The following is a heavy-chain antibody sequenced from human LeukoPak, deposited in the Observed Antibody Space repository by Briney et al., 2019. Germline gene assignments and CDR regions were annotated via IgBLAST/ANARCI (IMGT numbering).Heavy chain of an antibody. CDR3: ARLYGSGNAVDY. V-gene: IGHV3-53*01. CDR1: GFTVSINY. D-gene: IGHD3-10*01. CDR2: IYSGGST. J-gene: IGHJ4*02. Sequence: PGGSLRLSCAASGFTVSINYISWVRQAPGKGLEWVSVIYSGGSTYYADSVKGRFTSSRDNSKNTLYPQMNSLRAEDTAVYYCARLYGSGNAVDYWGQGTLVTVSS.